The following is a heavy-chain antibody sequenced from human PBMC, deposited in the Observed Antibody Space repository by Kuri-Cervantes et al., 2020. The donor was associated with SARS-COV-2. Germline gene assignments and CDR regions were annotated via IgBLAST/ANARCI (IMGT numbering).Heavy chain of an antibody. V-gene: IGHV4-34*01. CDR3: ARVGDYYGSGSVDY. CDR2: INHSGST. Sequence: ESLKISCAVYGGSLSGYYWSWIRQPPGKGLEWIGEINHSGSTNYNPSLKSRVTISVDTSKNQFSLKLSSVTAADTAGYYCARVGDYYGSGSVDYWGQGTLVTVSS. CDR1: GGSLSGYY. D-gene: IGHD3-10*01. J-gene: IGHJ4*02.